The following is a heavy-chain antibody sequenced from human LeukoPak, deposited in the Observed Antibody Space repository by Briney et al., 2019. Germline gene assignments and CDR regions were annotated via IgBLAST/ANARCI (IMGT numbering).Heavy chain of an antibody. CDR1: EFTFSSYS. J-gene: IGHJ6*03. CDR2: ISSSSSYI. V-gene: IGHV3-21*01. Sequence: GGSLRLSCAASEFTFSSYSMNWVRQAPGKGLEWVSSISSSSSYIYYADSVKGRFTISRDDAKNSLYLQMNSLRAEDTAVYYCARLFDEYSSSWYFAYYYYMDVWGKGTTVTVSS. D-gene: IGHD6-13*01. CDR3: ARLFDEYSSSWYFAYYYYMDV.